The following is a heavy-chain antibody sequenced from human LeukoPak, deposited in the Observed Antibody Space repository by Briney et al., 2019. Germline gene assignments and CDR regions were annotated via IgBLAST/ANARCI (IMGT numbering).Heavy chain of an antibody. CDR1: GGSISSGGYY. V-gene: IGHV4-61*02. CDR3: ARGRERPDAFDI. Sequence: SQTLSLTCTVSGGSISSGGYYWSWIRQPAGKGLEWIGRIYTSGSTNYNPSLKSRVTMSVDTSKNQFSLKLSSVTAADTAVYYCARGRERPDAFDIWGHGTMVTVSS. CDR2: IYTSGST. D-gene: IGHD1-26*01. J-gene: IGHJ3*02.